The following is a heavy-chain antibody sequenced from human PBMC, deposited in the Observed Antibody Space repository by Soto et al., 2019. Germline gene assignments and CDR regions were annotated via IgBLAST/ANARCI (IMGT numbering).Heavy chain of an antibody. Sequence: ASLKVSCNASGYTFTSYYMHWVRQAPGQGLEWMGIINPSGGSTSYAQKFQGRVTMTRDTSTSTVYMELSSLRSEDTAVYYCARELGDGSSGYGSQVWFDPWGQGTLVTVSS. J-gene: IGHJ5*02. V-gene: IGHV1-46*03. CDR1: GYTFTSYY. D-gene: IGHD3-22*01. CDR3: ARELGDGSSGYGSQVWFDP. CDR2: INPSGGST.